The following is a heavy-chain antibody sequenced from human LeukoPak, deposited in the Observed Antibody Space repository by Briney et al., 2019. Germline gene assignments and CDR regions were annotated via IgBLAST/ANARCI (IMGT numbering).Heavy chain of an antibody. CDR1: GYTFTSYD. V-gene: IGHV1-8*01. Sequence: ASVKVSCKASGYTFTSYDINWVRQATGQGLEWMGWMNPNSGDTGYAQKFQSRVTMTRNTSISTAYMELSSLRSEDTAVYYCARGRRLTMIVVVADAFDIWGQGTMVTVSS. J-gene: IGHJ3*02. CDR2: MNPNSGDT. CDR3: ARGRRLTMIVVVADAFDI. D-gene: IGHD3-22*01.